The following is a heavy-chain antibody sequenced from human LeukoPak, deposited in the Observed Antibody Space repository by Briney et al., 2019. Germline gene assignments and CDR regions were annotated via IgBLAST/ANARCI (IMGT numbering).Heavy chain of an antibody. D-gene: IGHD3-9*01. Sequence: GGSLRLSCAASGFTFSSYGMHWVRQAPGKGLEWVAFIRYDGSNKYYADSVKGRFTISRDNSKNTLYLQMNNLRAEDTAVYFCATWGYDILTGYRPLDYWGQGTLVTVSS. J-gene: IGHJ4*02. CDR2: IRYDGSNK. V-gene: IGHV3-30*02. CDR1: GFTFSSYG. CDR3: ATWGYDILTGYRPLDY.